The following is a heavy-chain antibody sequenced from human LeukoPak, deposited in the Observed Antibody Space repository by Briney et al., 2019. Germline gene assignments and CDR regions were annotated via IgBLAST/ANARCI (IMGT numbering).Heavy chain of an antibody. D-gene: IGHD1-26*01. V-gene: IGHV1-18*01. CDR3: ARGRRILVGDTNAGDFFDF. Sequence: GASVKVSCKASGYTFTNFGISWVRQAPGQGLEWMGWISAYNGNTNYAQKFQGRVTMTTDTSTTTAYMDLRSLRSDDTAVYYCARGRRILVGDTNAGDFFDFWGQGTLVTVSS. CDR1: GYTFTNFG. CDR2: ISAYNGNT. J-gene: IGHJ4*02.